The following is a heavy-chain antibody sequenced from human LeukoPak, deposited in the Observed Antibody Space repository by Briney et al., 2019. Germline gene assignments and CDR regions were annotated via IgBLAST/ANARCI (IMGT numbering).Heavy chain of an antibody. Sequence: REAVGLRMEWVAVISYDGSNKYYADSVKGRFTISRDNSKNTLYLQMNSLRAEDTAVYYCARLRGAAAGPDYWGQGTLVTVSS. D-gene: IGHD6-13*01. J-gene: IGHJ4*02. CDR2: ISYDGSNK. V-gene: IGHV3-30*04. CDR3: ARLRGAAAGPDY.